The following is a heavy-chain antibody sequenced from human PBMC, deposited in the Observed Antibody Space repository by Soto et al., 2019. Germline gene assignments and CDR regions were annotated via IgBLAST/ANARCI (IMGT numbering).Heavy chain of an antibody. CDR3: ERGGYSWNDVTDY. J-gene: IGHJ4*02. V-gene: IGHV4-59*01. Sequence: QVQLQESGPGLVKPSETLSLTCIVSGGSISNYYCNWIRQPPGKGLEWIGYIYYRGSTNYNPSLKSRVTISVDTAKNQLTLMLSSVTAADTAVYYLERGGYSWNDVTDYWGQGTLVTVSS. CDR2: IYYRGST. D-gene: IGHD1-20*01. CDR1: GGSISNYY.